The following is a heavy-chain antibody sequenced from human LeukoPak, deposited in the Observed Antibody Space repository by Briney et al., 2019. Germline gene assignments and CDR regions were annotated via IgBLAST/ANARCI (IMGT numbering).Heavy chain of an antibody. J-gene: IGHJ4*02. V-gene: IGHV3-7*01. CDR1: GFIFSSNW. D-gene: IGHD5-24*01. CDR2: INQDGSEK. Sequence: GGSLRLSRAASGFIFSSNWMTWVRQAPGKGLEWVANINQDGSEKYYVDSVKGRFTISRDNAKNSLYLQMNSLRAEDTAVYYCASPLGETDWGQGTLVTVSS. CDR3: ASPLGETD.